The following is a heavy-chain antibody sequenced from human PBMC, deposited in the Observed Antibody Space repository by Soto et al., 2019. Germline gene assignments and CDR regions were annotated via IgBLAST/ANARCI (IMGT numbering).Heavy chain of an antibody. V-gene: IGHV4-59*08. CDR3: ATMGTPATGLYYFDY. J-gene: IGHJ4*02. Sequence: SETLSLTCTVSGGSISSYYWSWIRQPPGKGLEWIGFIYYSGSANYNPSLKSRVTISVDTSKNQFSLNLSFVTAADTAVYYCATMGTPATGLYYFDYWGQGTLVTVSS. CDR1: GGSISSYY. CDR2: IYYSGSA. D-gene: IGHD2-15*01.